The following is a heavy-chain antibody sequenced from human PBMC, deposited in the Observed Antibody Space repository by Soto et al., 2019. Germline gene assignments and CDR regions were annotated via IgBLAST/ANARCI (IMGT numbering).Heavy chain of an antibody. J-gene: IGHJ6*02. Sequence: GSLRLSCVASGFTFSDFGMHWVRQGPDKGLEWLAVISEDAETDFHADSVKGRFTVSRDNFKETLYLQMNSLTTDDSGVYFCAKAPFRRPYYFYGMDVWGQGTTVTVSS. V-gene: IGHV3-30*18. CDR1: GFTFSDFG. CDR3: AKAPFRRPYYFYGMDV. D-gene: IGHD3-10*01. CDR2: ISEDAETD.